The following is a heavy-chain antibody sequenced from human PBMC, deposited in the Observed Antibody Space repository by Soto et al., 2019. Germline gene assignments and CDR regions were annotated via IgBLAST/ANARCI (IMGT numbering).Heavy chain of an antibody. CDR1: GGSISSRSSY. CDR2: INYSGST. V-gene: IGHV4-39*01. Sequence: SETLSLTCTVSGGSISSRSSYWGWIRQPPGKGLEWIGSINYSGSTYYNPSLKSRITISVDTSKNQFSLKLSSVTAADTAVYFCAKTGFWSDYRVDEHWGQRTLFTVPS. D-gene: IGHD3-3*01. J-gene: IGHJ4*02. CDR3: AKTGFWSDYRVDEH.